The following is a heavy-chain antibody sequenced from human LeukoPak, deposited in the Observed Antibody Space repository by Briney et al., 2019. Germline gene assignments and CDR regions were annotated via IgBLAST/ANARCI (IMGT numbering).Heavy chain of an antibody. J-gene: IGHJ5*02. CDR1: GGSISSSSYY. Sequence: PSETLSLTCTVSGGSISSSSYYWGWIRQPPGKGLEWIGSIYHSGSTYYNPSLKSRVTISVDTSRNQFSLKLSSVTAADTAVYYCARAGFTISVRWFDPWGQGTQVIVSS. CDR2: IYHSGST. D-gene: IGHD3-3*01. CDR3: ARAGFTISVRWFDP. V-gene: IGHV4-39*07.